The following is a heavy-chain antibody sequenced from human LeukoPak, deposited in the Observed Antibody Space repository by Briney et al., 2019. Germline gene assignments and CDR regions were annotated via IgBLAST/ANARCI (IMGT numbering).Heavy chain of an antibody. D-gene: IGHD1-26*01. CDR1: GGSISSSSYY. Sequence: SETLSLTCTVSGGSISSSSYYWGWIRQPPGKGLEWIGSIYYSGSTYYNPSLKSRVTISVDTSKNQFSLKLSSVTAADTAVYYCARQTRKVGATDYWSQGTLVTVSS. CDR2: IYYSGST. CDR3: ARQTRKVGATDY. V-gene: IGHV4-39*01. J-gene: IGHJ4*02.